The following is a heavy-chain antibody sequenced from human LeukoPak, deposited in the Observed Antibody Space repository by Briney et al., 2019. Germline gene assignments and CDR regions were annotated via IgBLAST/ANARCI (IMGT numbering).Heavy chain of an antibody. D-gene: IGHD2-15*01. V-gene: IGHV3-9*01. CDR1: GFTFDDYA. J-gene: IGHJ4*02. Sequence: PGGSLRLSCAASGFTFDDYAMHWVRQAPGKGLEWVSGISWNSGSIGYADSVKGRFTISRDNAKNSLYLQMNSLRAEDTAVYYCAKAMPIVVVVAASEPRIDYWGQGTLVTVSS. CDR2: ISWNSGSI. CDR3: AKAMPIVVVVAASEPRIDY.